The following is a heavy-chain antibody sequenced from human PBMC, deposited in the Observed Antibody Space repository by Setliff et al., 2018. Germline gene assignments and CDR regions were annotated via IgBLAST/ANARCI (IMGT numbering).Heavy chain of an antibody. CDR1: GFTFSGNY. J-gene: IGHJ4*02. CDR2: INTDDGTT. Sequence: GGSLRLSCATSGFTFSGNYMHWVRQAPGKGLVWVSRINTDDGTTNYADSVQGRFTTFRDNAKNTVYMELNSLRVDDTAVYFCTRAFYCGRKCYRGFDYWGQGTLVTVSS. D-gene: IGHD2-21*01. V-gene: IGHV3-74*01. CDR3: TRAFYCGRKCYRGFDY.